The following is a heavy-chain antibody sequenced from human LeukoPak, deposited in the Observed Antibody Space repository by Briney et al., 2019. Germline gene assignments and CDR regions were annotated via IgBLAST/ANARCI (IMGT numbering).Heavy chain of an antibody. V-gene: IGHV4-59*02. CDR3: VRSVDYFDNTGPHMMFDY. D-gene: IGHD3-22*01. CDR2: LYHTGIT. Sequence: SDTLSLTCNVSGGSVTSHYWNWIRRPPGKGLEWIGYLYHTGITKYNPSLKSRVSRSVDTSKNQFFLKVNSVTAADTAVYHCVRSVDYFDNTGPHMMFDYWGQGSLVTVSS. CDR1: GGSVTSHY. J-gene: IGHJ4*02.